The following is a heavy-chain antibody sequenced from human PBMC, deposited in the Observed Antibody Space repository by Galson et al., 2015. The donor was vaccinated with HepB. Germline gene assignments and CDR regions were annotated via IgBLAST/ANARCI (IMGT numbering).Heavy chain of an antibody. CDR2: INSDGSTT. J-gene: IGHJ6*02. CDR3: ARDRSSSWTYYYGMDV. D-gene: IGHD6-13*01. CDR1: GFTFSSSW. V-gene: IGHV3-74*01. Sequence: SLRLSCAASGFTFSSSWMHWVRQAPGKGLVWVSRINSDGSTTRYADSVKGRFTISRDNAKNTLYLQMNSLRAEDTAVYYCARDRSSSWTYYYGMDVWGQGTTVTVSS.